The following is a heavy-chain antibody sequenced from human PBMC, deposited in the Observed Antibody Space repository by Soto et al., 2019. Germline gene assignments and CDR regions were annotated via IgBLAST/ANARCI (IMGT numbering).Heavy chain of an antibody. J-gene: IGHJ4*02. Sequence: QVQLQQWGAGLLKPSETLSLTCAIYGGSFSNYYWSWIRQPPGKGLEWIGEINHSGSTNYNPSLKSRVTISVDTSKNQFSLKLSSVTAADTAVYYCARGGRGYDWGQGTLVTVSS. D-gene: IGHD1-1*01. CDR3: ARGGRGYD. CDR1: GGSFSNYY. CDR2: INHSGST. V-gene: IGHV4-34*01.